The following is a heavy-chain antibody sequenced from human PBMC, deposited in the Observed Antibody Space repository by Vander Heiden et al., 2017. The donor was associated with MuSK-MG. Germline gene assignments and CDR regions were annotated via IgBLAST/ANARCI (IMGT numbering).Heavy chain of an antibody. V-gene: IGHV1-8*01. CDR3: GRRGGGGSCSDWFDP. J-gene: IGHJ5*02. CDR2: MNPNRGNT. Sequence: QVQLVQSGAEVQKPGASVKVSCTASGYHFTSYDINWVRQATGKGREGMGWMNPNRGNTGYEQKFQGRVTMTRNTAISTAYMELSSLSSEDTAVYYCGRRGGGGSCSDWFDPWGQGTRVNVAS. CDR1: GYHFTSYD. D-gene: IGHD2-15*01.